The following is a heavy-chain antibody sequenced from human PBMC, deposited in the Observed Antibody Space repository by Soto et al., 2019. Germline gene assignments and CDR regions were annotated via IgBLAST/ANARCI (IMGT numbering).Heavy chain of an antibody. CDR3: ARDATVYYYYYMDV. V-gene: IGHV3-48*01. Sequence: GGSLRLSCAASGFTFSSYSMNWVRQAPGKGLEWVSYISSSSSTIYYADSVKGRFTISRDNAKNSLYLQMNSLRAEDTAVYYCARDATVYYYYYMDVWGKGTTVTVSS. J-gene: IGHJ6*03. CDR1: GFTFSSYS. CDR2: ISSSSSTI. D-gene: IGHD2-15*01.